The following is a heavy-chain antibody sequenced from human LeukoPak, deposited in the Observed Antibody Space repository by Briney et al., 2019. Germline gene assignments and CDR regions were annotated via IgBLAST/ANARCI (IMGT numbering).Heavy chain of an antibody. Sequence: ASVKVSCKASGYTFTSYGISWVRQAPGQGLEWMEWISAYNGNTNYAQKLQGRVTMTTDTSTSTAYMELRSLRSDDTAVYYCAGVYRGGNRALRIPDYWGQGTLVTVSS. CDR2: ISAYNGNT. CDR1: GYTFTSYG. CDR3: AGVYRGGNRALRIPDY. D-gene: IGHD3-16*01. V-gene: IGHV1-18*04. J-gene: IGHJ4*02.